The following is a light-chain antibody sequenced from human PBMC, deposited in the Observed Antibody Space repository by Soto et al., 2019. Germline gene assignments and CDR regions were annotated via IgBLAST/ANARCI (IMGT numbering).Light chain of an antibody. V-gene: IGKV3-11*01. Sequence: EIVLTQSPATLSLSPGERATLSCRASQSVSSYLAWYQQKPGQAPRLLIYDSSNRATGIPARFSGSGSGTDFTITISSLEPEDFAVYYCQQRSNWPPSLTLCGGTKVEIK. CDR3: QQRSNWPPSLT. J-gene: IGKJ4*01. CDR2: DSS. CDR1: QSVSSY.